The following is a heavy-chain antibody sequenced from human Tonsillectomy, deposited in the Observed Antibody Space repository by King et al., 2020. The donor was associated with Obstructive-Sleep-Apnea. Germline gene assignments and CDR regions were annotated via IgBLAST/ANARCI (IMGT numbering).Heavy chain of an antibody. J-gene: IGHJ2*01. D-gene: IGHD1-20*01. CDR2: MNPKSANT. Sequence: QLVQSGAEVKKPGASVKVSCKASGYTFINYDINWVRQATGQGLEWMGWMNPKSANTGYAQKFQGRVTMTRNTSISTAYMELSSLGSDDTAVYYCARAPPGANWTTTNWNFDLWGRGTLVTVSS. CDR1: GYTFINYD. V-gene: IGHV1-8*01. CDR3: ARAPPGANWTTTNWNFDL.